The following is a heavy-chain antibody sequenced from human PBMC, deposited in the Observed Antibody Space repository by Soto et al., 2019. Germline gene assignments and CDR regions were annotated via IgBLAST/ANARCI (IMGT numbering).Heavy chain of an antibody. J-gene: IGHJ5*02. D-gene: IGHD2-8*01. V-gene: IGHV4-34*01. Sequence: ETLSLTCAVYGGSFSGYYWSWIRQPPGKGLEWIGEINHSGSTNYNPSLKSRVTISVDTSKNQFSLKLSSVTAADTAVYCCARGHIVLMVYAKRSWFDPWGQGTLVTVSS. CDR3: ARGHIVLMVYAKRSWFDP. CDR1: GGSFSGYY. CDR2: INHSGST.